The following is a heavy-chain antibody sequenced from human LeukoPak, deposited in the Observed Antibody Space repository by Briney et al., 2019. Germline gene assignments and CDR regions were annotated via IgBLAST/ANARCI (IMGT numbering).Heavy chain of an antibody. Sequence: GRSLRLSCAASGFTFSSYAMHWVRQAPGKGLEWVAVISYDGSNKYYADSVKGRFTISRDNSKNTLYLQMNSLRAEDTAVYYCARDPELTAVGFDYWGQGTLVTVSS. D-gene: IGHD6-13*01. CDR3: ARDPELTAVGFDY. V-gene: IGHV3-30-3*01. CDR2: ISYDGSNK. CDR1: GFTFSSYA. J-gene: IGHJ4*02.